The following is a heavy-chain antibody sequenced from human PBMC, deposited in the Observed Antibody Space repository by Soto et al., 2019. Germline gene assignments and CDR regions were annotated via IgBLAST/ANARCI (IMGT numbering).Heavy chain of an antibody. V-gene: IGHV3-30*18. Sequence: PGGSLRLSCAASGFTFSSYGMRWVRQAPGKGLEWVAVISYDGSNKYYADSVKGRFTISRDNSKNTLYLQMNSLRAEDTAVYYCAKALRYFDWSPTGFDPWGQGTLVTVSS. CDR2: ISYDGSNK. J-gene: IGHJ5*02. D-gene: IGHD3-9*01. CDR3: AKALRYFDWSPTGFDP. CDR1: GFTFSSYG.